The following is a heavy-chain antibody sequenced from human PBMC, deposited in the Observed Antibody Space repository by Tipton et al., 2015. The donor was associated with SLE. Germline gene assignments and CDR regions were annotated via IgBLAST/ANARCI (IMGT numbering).Heavy chain of an antibody. Sequence: SLRLSCAASGFTFSSYAMSWVRQAPGKGLEWVSSISSSSSYIYYADSVKGRFTISRDNAKNSLYLQMNSLRAEDTAVHYCASSYYDFWSGYRNWFDPWGQGTLVTVSS. CDR2: ISSSSSYI. CDR1: GFTFSSYA. J-gene: IGHJ5*02. D-gene: IGHD3-3*01. CDR3: ASSYYDFWSGYRNWFDP. V-gene: IGHV3-21*01.